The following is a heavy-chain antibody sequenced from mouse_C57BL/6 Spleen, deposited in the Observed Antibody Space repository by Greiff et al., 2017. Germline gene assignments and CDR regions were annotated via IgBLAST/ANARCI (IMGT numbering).Heavy chain of an antibody. CDR1: GYTFTDYY. Sequence: VQLQQSGPELVKPGASVKISCKASGYTFTDYYMNWVKQSHGKSLEWIGDINPNNGGTSYNQKFKGKATLTVDKSSGTAYMELRSLTSEDSAVYYCARSGDYDRDWYFDDWGKGTTVTVSS. D-gene: IGHD2-4*01. J-gene: IGHJ1*03. CDR3: ARSGDYDRDWYFDD. CDR2: INPNNGGT. V-gene: IGHV1-26*01.